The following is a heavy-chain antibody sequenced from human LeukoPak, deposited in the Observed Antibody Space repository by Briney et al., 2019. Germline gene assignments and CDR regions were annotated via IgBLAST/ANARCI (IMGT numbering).Heavy chain of an antibody. D-gene: IGHD3-10*01. J-gene: IGHJ4*02. CDR2: ISGSGGST. V-gene: IGHV3-23*01. CDR1: GFTFSSYA. CDR3: AGRLLLWFGEPADY. Sequence: GGSLRLSCAASGFTFSSYAMTWVRQAPGKEREWVSAISGSGGSTYYADSVKRSFTISRDNSKNTLYLQMNSLRAEDTAVYYCAGRLLLWFGEPADYWGQGTLVTVSS.